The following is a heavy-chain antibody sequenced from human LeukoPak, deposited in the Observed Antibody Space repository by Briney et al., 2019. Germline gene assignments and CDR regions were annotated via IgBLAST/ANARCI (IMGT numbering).Heavy chain of an antibody. CDR1: GFTFATYS. Sequence: PGGSLRLSCAASGFTFATYSMNWIRQAPGKGLEWVSSISHTGSYIYYAVSMRGRFTTSRDNAKNSLYLHMDSLRAEDTAVYYCARDGYGGSYEYSGTYSEYYGMDVWGQGTMVTVSS. CDR3: ARDGYGGSYEYSGTYSEYYGMDV. D-gene: IGHD1-26*01. J-gene: IGHJ6*02. V-gene: IGHV3-21*01. CDR2: ISHTGSYI.